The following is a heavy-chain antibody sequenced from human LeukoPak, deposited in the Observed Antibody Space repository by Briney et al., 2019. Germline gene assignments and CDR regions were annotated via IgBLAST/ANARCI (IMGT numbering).Heavy chain of an antibody. CDR1: GFTFSNFG. Sequence: PGGSPRLSCAASGFTFSNFGMNWVRQAPGKGLEWVSYTSSNSRTVDYAESLKGRITISRDNAKNSLYLQMHSLRPDDTAVYYCARGGSSRPDYWGQGTLVTVSS. V-gene: IGHV3-48*01. CDR3: ARGGSSRPDY. D-gene: IGHD3-10*01. J-gene: IGHJ4*02. CDR2: TSSNSRTV.